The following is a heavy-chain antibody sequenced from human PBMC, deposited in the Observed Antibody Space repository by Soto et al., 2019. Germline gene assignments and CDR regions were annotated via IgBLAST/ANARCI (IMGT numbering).Heavy chain of an antibody. CDR2: IIPIFGTA. CDR3: ARGPSQPMDIVVVPAAQLHMGYYYYGMDV. V-gene: IGHV1-69*01. Sequence: QVQLVQSGAEVKKPGSSVKVSCKASGGTFSSYAISWVRQAPGQGLEWMGGIIPIFGTANYAQKFQGRVTITADESTSTDYMELSSLISEDTAVYYCARGPSQPMDIVVVPAAQLHMGYYYYGMDVWGQGTTVTVSS. CDR1: GGTFSSYA. J-gene: IGHJ6*02. D-gene: IGHD2-2*03.